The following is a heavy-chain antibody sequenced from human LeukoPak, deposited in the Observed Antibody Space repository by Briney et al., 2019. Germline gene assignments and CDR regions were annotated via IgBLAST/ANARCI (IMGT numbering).Heavy chain of an antibody. J-gene: IGHJ4*02. CDR2: INSDGSGT. V-gene: IGHV3-74*01. CDR3: ARVWGRGYFDY. CDR1: GFTFSSYW. Sequence: ETGGSLRLSCAASGFTFSSYWMHWVRQAPGKGLVWVSRINSDGSGTSYADSVKGRFTISRDNAKNTLYLQMNSLGAEDTAVYYCARVWGRGYFDYWGQGTLVTVSS. D-gene: IGHD7-27*01.